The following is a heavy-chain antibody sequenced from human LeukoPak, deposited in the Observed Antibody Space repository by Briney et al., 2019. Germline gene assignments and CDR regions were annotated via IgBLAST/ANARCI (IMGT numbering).Heavy chain of an antibody. D-gene: IGHD3-10*02. J-gene: IGHJ6*04. V-gene: IGHV3-48*03. CDR3: AELGITMIGGV. CDR2: ISSSGSTI. CDR1: GFTFSSYD. Sequence: GGSLRLSCAASGFTFSSYDMSWVRQAPGKGLEWVSYISSSGSTIYYADSVKGRFTISRDNAKNTLYLQMNSLRAEDTAVYYCAELGITMIGGVWGKGTTVTISS.